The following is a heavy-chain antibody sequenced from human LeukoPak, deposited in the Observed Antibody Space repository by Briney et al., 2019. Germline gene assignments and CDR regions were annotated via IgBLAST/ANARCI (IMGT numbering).Heavy chain of an antibody. CDR2: INTNTGNP. Sequence: ASVKVSCKASGYTFTNYAMNWVRQAPGQGLEWMGWINTNTGNPTYAQGFTGRFVFSLDTSVTTAYLQISSLKAEDTAVYYCARGEDTIFGVARRGFDYWGQGTLVTVSS. J-gene: IGHJ4*02. CDR3: ARGEDTIFGVARRGFDY. V-gene: IGHV7-4-1*02. D-gene: IGHD3-3*01. CDR1: GYTFTNYA.